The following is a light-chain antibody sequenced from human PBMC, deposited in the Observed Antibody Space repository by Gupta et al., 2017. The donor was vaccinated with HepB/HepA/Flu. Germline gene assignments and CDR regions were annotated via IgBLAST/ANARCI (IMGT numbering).Light chain of an antibody. CDR3: QVWHTTSDHSV. CDR1: NIGNYV. J-gene: IGLJ1*01. CDR2: DDG. Sequence: SYVLTQPPSVPVGPGKTARITCGVDNIGNYVVHCYLPRPCQAPVLVVFDDGDRPSGFPERFSGSNSGNTATLTISRVEAGDEADYYCQVWHTTSDHSVSGPGTQVTVL. V-gene: IGLV3-21*03.